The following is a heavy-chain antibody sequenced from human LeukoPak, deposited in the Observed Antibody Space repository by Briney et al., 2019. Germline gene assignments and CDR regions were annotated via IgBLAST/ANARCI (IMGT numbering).Heavy chain of an antibody. CDR3: AKDPDHSSSGAFDY. D-gene: IGHD6-6*01. CDR1: GFTFSSFA. J-gene: IGHJ4*02. Sequence: GGSLRLSCAASGFTFSSFAMSWVRQAPGKGLEWVSAITGSGGTTYYADSVKGRFTISRDNSKNTLYLHMNSLRAEDTAIYYCAKDPDHSSSGAFDYWGQGTLVTVSS. CDR2: ITGSGGTT. V-gene: IGHV3-23*01.